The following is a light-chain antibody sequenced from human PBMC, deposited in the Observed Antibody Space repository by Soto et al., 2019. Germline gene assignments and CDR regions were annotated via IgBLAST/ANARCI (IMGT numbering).Light chain of an antibody. J-gene: IGKJ1*01. CDR3: QQYNSYSAWT. CDR2: DAS. CDR1: QSISSW. V-gene: IGKV1-5*01. Sequence: DIQMTQSPSTLSGSVGDRVTITCRASQSISSWLAWYQQKPGKAPKLLIYDASSLESGVPSRFSGSGSGTEFTLTISSLQPDDFATYYCQQYNSYSAWTFG.